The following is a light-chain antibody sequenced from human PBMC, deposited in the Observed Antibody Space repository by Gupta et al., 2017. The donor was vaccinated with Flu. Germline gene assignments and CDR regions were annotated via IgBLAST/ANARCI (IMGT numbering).Light chain of an antibody. J-gene: IGLJ1*01. V-gene: IGLV3-21*02. CDR1: NIVSKV. Sequence: SYVLTQPPSVSVAPGQTARPTCEANNIVSKVVHWYQQRPGQAPVLVVYDIADRPSGIPGRFSGSNSGDTATLTISRVEAGDEADYYCQVWDNDSDHYVFGAGTKVTVL. CDR2: DIA. CDR3: QVWDNDSDHYV.